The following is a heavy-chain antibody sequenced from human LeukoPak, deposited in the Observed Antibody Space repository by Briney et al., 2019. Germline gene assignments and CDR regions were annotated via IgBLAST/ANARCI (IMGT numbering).Heavy chain of an antibody. V-gene: IGHV3-30-3*01. J-gene: IGHJ4*02. CDR3: ARVNSGWYSGFDY. CDR2: ISYDGSNK. D-gene: IGHD6-19*01. CDR1: GFTFSSYA. Sequence: PGGSLRLSCAASGFTFSSYAMHWVRQAPGKGLEWVAVISYDGSNKYYADSVKGRLTISRDNSKNTLYLQMNSLRAEDTAVYYCARVNSGWYSGFDYWGQGTLVTVSS.